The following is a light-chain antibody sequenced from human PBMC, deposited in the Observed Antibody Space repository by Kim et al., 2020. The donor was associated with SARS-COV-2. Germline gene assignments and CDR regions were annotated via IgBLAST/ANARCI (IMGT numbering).Light chain of an antibody. CDR3: SSYTSSSTLV. J-gene: IGLJ3*02. CDR1: SSDVGGYNY. Sequence: GQSITIDCTGTSSDVGGYNYVSWYQQHPGKAPRLMIYDVSNRPSGGSYRFSGFKSGNTASLTISGLQAEDEADYYCSSYTSSSTLVFGGGTQLTVL. V-gene: IGLV2-14*03. CDR2: DVS.